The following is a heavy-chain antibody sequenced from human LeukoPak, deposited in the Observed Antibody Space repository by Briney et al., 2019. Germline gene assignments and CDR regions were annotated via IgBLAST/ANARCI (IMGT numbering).Heavy chain of an antibody. CDR1: GFTFSNYG. CDR2: IRFDGSNK. D-gene: IGHD6-13*01. Sequence: GGSLRLSCAASGFTFSNYGVHWVRQAPGKGLEWVSFIRFDGSNKYYADSVKGRFTISRDNSKNTLYLQMNSLRAEDTAVYYCARGYSSFDYWGQGTLVTVSS. V-gene: IGHV3-30*02. J-gene: IGHJ4*02. CDR3: ARGYSSFDY.